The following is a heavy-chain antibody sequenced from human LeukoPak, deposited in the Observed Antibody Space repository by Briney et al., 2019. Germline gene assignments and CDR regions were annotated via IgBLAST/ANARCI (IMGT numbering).Heavy chain of an antibody. V-gene: IGHV3-30*04. J-gene: IGHJ6*02. CDR3: ARDLRRHIVVVTADYYYGMDV. CDR1: GFTFSTYA. Sequence: GGSLRLSCAASGFTFSTYAIHWVRQAPGKGLEWVAAISYDGGTKYYADSVKGRFTVSRDNSKSTLYLQMNSLRAEDTAVYYCARDLRRHIVVVTADYYYGMDVWGQGTTVTVSS. CDR2: ISYDGGTK. D-gene: IGHD2-21*02.